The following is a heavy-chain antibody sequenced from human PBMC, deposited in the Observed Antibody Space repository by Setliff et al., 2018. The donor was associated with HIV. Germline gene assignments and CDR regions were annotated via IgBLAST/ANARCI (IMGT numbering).Heavy chain of an antibody. D-gene: IGHD4-17*01. CDR3: ARGSGAYFFHYFDH. Sequence: PGESLKISCAASGFTFSTNAMGWVRRAPGKGLEWVSSISASGSSTYIADSVKGRFTISRDNSKNTLYLQMNSLRVEDTAIYYCARGSGAYFFHYFDHWGQGTLVTVSS. CDR1: GFTFSTNA. J-gene: IGHJ4*02. V-gene: IGHV3-23*01. CDR2: ISASGSST.